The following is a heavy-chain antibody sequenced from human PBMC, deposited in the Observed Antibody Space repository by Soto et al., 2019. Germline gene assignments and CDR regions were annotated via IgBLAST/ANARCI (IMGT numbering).Heavy chain of an antibody. D-gene: IGHD2-21*02. CDR3: ARRGGADGLVIDY. Sequence: EVQLVESGGGLVQPGGSLRLSCAASVFAFSSYSMNWVRQAPGKGLEWISYITSSSGTIYYADSVKGRFTVSRDNAKNSLSLQMNNLRDEDTGVYYCARRGGADGLVIDYWGQGILVTVSS. CDR2: ITSSSGTI. J-gene: IGHJ4*02. CDR1: VFAFSSYS. V-gene: IGHV3-48*02.